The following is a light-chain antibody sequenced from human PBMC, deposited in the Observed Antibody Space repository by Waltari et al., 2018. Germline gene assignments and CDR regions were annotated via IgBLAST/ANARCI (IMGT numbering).Light chain of an antibody. CDR3: QQYNLWPPIT. Sequence: SPATLSVSPGERATLSCRASQSLSGNLAWYQQRPGQGLRLLIYGASTRATGVPARFSGSGSGTEFTLTITSLQSEDFAVYYCQQYNLWPPITFGQGTRLEMK. V-gene: IGKV3-15*01. J-gene: IGKJ5*01. CDR1: QSLSGN. CDR2: GAS.